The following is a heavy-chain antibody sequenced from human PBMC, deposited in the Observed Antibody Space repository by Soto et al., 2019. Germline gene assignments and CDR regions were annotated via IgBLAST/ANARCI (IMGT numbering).Heavy chain of an antibody. CDR3: ARDLGLLGSGCPPPFDY. J-gene: IGHJ4*02. CDR1: GFTFNSYG. V-gene: IGHV3-33*01. CDR2: VWYDGTTK. Sequence: VQLAESGGGVVQPGRSLRLSCTASGFTFNSYGLHWVRQAPGKGLEWVAVVWYDGTTKYYADSVKGRFTISRDSSKNTLYLQMNSLRVEDTAVYYCARDLGLLGSGCPPPFDYWGQGTLVTVSS. D-gene: IGHD6-19*01.